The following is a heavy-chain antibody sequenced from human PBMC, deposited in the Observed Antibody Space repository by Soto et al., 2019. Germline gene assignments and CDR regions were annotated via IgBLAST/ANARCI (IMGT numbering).Heavy chain of an antibody. CDR1: GFNFSSYW. J-gene: IGHJ4*02. D-gene: IGHD3-22*01. CDR3: ARDPYPYYYDSSGYYSPLPDY. Sequence: GGSLRLSCAASGFNFSSYWMHWVRQAPGKGLVWVSRINSDGSSTSYADSVKGRFTISRDNAKNTLYLQMNSLRAEDTAVYYCARDPYPYYYDSSGYYSPLPDYWGQGTLVTVSS. CDR2: INSDGSST. V-gene: IGHV3-74*01.